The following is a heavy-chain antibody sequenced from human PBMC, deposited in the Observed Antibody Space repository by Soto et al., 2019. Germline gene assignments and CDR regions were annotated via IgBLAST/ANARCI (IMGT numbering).Heavy chain of an antibody. V-gene: IGHV4-59*08. CDR3: ARRYGYSFDY. D-gene: IGHD1-1*01. CDR2: ISYSGST. CDR1: GGSISSYY. J-gene: IGHJ4*02. Sequence: QVQLQESGPGLVKHSETLSLTCTVSGGSISSYYWSWIRQPPGKGLEWIGYISYSGSTNYNPSLKSRVTISVDTSKNQCSLKLSSVTAADTAVYYCARRYGYSFDYWGQGTLVTVSS.